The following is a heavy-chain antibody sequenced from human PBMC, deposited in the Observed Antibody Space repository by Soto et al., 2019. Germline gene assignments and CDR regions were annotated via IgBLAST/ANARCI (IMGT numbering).Heavy chain of an antibody. Sequence: QITLKESGPTLVKPTQTLTLTCTFSGFSLTTSGVGVGWIRQPPGKALEWLALVYWADDKRYSPSLKSRLTITKDTTKNQVVLKLTNMDPVDTGTYSCARYIDRGVRGAYGMDVWGQGTTVTFSS. J-gene: IGHJ6*02. CDR1: GFSLTTSGVG. D-gene: IGHD3-10*01. V-gene: IGHV2-5*02. CDR2: VYWADDK. CDR3: ARYIDRGVRGAYGMDV.